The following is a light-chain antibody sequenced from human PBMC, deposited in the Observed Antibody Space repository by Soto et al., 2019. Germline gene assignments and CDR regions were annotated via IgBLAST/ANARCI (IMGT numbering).Light chain of an antibody. J-gene: IGLJ2*01. V-gene: IGLV2-14*01. CDR2: AVS. CDR1: SSDVGGYKY. CDR3: SSYTNSGTLVV. Sequence: QSALTQPASVSGSPGQSITISCTGTSSDVGGYKYVSWYQQHPGKAPKLMISAVSNRPSGVSDRFSGSKSGNTASLTISGLQAEDEADYYCSSYTNSGTLVVFGGGTQLTVL.